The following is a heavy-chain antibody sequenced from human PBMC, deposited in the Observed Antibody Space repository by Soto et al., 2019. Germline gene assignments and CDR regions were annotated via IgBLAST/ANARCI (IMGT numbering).Heavy chain of an antibody. D-gene: IGHD6-6*01. J-gene: IGHJ6*03. CDR3: AREIGRGAAQTNFMDV. Sequence: EVQLVESGGGLVQPGGSLRLSCAASGFTVSSNYMSWVRQAPGKGLEWVSVIYSGGSTFYADSVKGSFTISRDNSKNTVDLQISSLRAENAGVYYCAREIGRGAAQTNFMDVWGDGATVSVS. V-gene: IGHV3-66*01. CDR2: IYSGGST. CDR1: GFTVSSNY.